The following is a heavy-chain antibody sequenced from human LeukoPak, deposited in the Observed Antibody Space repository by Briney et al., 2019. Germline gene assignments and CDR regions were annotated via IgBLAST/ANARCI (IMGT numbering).Heavy chain of an antibody. Sequence: GGSLRLSCVASGFTFSSYWMGWVRQAPGKGLEWVANIQQDGSEIFYVDSVKGRFTISRDNAKNSLYLQMNSLRAEDTAVYYCAELGITMIGGVWGKGTTVTISS. CDR1: GFTFSSYW. J-gene: IGHJ6*04. CDR2: IQQDGSEI. V-gene: IGHV3-7*01. CDR3: AELGITMIGGV. D-gene: IGHD3-10*02.